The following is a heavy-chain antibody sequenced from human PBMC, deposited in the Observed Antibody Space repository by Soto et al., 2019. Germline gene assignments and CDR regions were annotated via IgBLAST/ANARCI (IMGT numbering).Heavy chain of an antibody. CDR3: AKDGGYGSGSYYSDA. Sequence: EVQLLESGGGLVQPGGSLRLSCAASGFTFSSYAMSWVRQAPGKGLAWVSTTSSSGGSTYYADSVKGRFTISRDNSKNTFYLQMNSLRAEDMAVYYCAKDGGYGSGSYYSDAWGQGTLVTVSS. V-gene: IGHV3-23*01. J-gene: IGHJ4*02. CDR1: GFTFSSYA. CDR2: TSSSGGST. D-gene: IGHD3-10*01.